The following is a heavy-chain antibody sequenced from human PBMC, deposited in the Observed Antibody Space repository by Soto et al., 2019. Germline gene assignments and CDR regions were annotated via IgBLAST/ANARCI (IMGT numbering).Heavy chain of an antibody. CDR3: AKPYIIHSWGNGPDY. D-gene: IGHD3-16*01. J-gene: IGHJ4*02. Sequence: GGPVRLSCAASGFTFSSYAMNWVRQALGKGLEWVTAISGSGYATYYADSVKGRFTSSRDNSKNTLYLQMSSLRAEDTAVYYCAKPYIIHSWGNGPDYWGQGTLVTVSS. CDR1: GFTFSSYA. CDR2: ISGSGYAT. V-gene: IGHV3-23*01.